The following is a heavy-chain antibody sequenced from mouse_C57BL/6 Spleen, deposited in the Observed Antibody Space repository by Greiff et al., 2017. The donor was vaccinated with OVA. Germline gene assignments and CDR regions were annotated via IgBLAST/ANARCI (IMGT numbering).Heavy chain of an antibody. CDR2: INPNYGTT. V-gene: IGHV1-39*01. Sequence: EVKLVESGPELVKPGASVKISCKASGYSFTDYNMNWVKQSNGKSLEWIGVINPNYGTTSYNQKFKGKATLTVDQSSSTAYMQLNSLTSEDSAVYYCARRENYGSSYWYFDVWGTGTTVTVSS. CDR1: GYSFTDYN. D-gene: IGHD1-1*01. J-gene: IGHJ1*03. CDR3: ARRENYGSSYWYFDV.